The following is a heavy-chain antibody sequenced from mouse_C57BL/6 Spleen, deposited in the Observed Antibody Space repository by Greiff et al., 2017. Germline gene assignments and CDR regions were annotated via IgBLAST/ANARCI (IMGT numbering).Heavy chain of an antibody. CDR3: ARVDYDSDAMDY. CDR1: GFTFSDYY. J-gene: IGHJ4*01. D-gene: IGHD2-4*01. CDR2: INYDGSST. Sequence: EVMLVESEGGLVQPGSSMTLSCTASGFTFSDYYMAWVRQVPEKGLEWVANINYDGSSTYYLDSLKSRFIISRDNAKNILYLQMSSLKSEDTATYYCARVDYDSDAMDYWGQGTSVTVSS. V-gene: IGHV5-16*01.